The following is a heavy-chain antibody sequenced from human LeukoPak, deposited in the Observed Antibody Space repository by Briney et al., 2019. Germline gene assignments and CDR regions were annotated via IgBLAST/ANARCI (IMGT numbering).Heavy chain of an antibody. D-gene: IGHD3-3*01. J-gene: IGHJ3*02. CDR1: GGSFSAYY. CDR3: ARDRVLRMSDFWSGYYQRHAFDI. Sequence: PSETLSLTCAVSGGSFSAYYWTWIRQPPGKGLQWIGEINHSGSTNGNPSLESRVTISVDTSKNQFSLKLSSVTAADTAVYYCARDRVLRMSDFWSGYYQRHAFDIWGQGTMVTVSS. CDR2: INHSGST. V-gene: IGHV4-34*01.